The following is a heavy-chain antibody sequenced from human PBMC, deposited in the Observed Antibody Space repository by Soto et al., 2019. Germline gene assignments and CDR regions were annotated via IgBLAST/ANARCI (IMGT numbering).Heavy chain of an antibody. CDR3: ARDRTIVKGAAVGTTGLPSTNTTLSVP. J-gene: IGHJ5*02. CDR2: ISSSGSTI. V-gene: IGHV3-11*01. Sequence: GGSLRLSCAASGFTFSDYYMSWIRQAPGKGQERVSYISSSGSTIYYADSVKGRFTISRDNAKNSLYLQMNSLRAEDTAVYYCARDRTIVKGAAVGTTGLPSTNTTLSVPWGQATLVTVSS. CDR1: GFTFSDYY. D-gene: IGHD6-13*01.